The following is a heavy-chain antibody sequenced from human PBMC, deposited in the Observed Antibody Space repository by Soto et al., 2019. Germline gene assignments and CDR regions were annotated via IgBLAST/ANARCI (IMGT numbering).Heavy chain of an antibody. D-gene: IGHD6-13*01. CDR3: ARAAAGTNLPFDY. J-gene: IGHJ4*02. V-gene: IGHV4-34*01. Sequence: QVQLQQWGAGLLKPSETLSLTCAVYGGSFSGYYWSWIRQPPGKGLEWIGEINHSGSTNYNPSLTSRVTISVDTSKNQFSLKLSSVTAADTAVYYCARAAAGTNLPFDYWGQGTLVTVSS. CDR2: INHSGST. CDR1: GGSFSGYY.